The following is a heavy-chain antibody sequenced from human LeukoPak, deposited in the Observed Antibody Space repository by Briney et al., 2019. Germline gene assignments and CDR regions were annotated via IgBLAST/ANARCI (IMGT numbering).Heavy chain of an antibody. J-gene: IGHJ4*02. V-gene: IGHV3-23*01. CDR2: ISGSGGST. CDR1: GFTFSSYA. D-gene: IGHD6-19*01. CDR3: ARDLKTSGWYGDFDY. Sequence: GGSLRLSCAASGFTFSSYAMNWVRQAPGKGLEWVSGISGSGGSTYYADSVTGRFTISRDNSKNTVYLEMNSLRAEDTAVYYCARDLKTSGWYGDFDYWGQGTLVTVSS.